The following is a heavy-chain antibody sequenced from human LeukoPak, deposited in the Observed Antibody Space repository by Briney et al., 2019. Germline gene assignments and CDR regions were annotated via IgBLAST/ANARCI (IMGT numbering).Heavy chain of an antibody. CDR2: IHYNGST. V-gene: IGHV4-39*07. D-gene: IGHD3-10*01. J-gene: IGHJ4*02. CDR1: GGSISSGSYY. CDR3: ARDRGVPRPYYFDQ. Sequence: SGTLSLTCTVSGGSISSGSYYWGCIRQPPGKGLEWIGSIHYNGSTCYNPSLESRVIMSVDTSKNQFSLILTSVTAADAAMYYCARDRGVPRPYYFDQWGQGTLVTVSS.